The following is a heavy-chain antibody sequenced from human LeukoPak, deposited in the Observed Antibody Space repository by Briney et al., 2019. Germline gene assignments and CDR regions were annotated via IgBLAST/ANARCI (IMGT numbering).Heavy chain of an antibody. CDR2: MNPNSGNT. D-gene: IGHD3-9*01. J-gene: IGHJ4*02. V-gene: IGHV1-8*01. CDR3: ARATGKDILTGRKLDY. CDR1: GYTFTSYD. Sequence: ASVKVSCKASGYTFTSYDINWVRQTTGHGLEWMGWMNPNSGNTGYAQRFQGRVTMTRNSSISTAYMDLSSLGSEDTAVYYCARATGKDILTGRKLDYWGQGTLVTVSS.